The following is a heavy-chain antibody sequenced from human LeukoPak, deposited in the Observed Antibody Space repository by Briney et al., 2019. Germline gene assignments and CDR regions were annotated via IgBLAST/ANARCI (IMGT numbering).Heavy chain of an antibody. CDR3: ARVFFYGDYGMGGYYFDY. V-gene: IGHV1-2*02. J-gene: IGHJ4*02. Sequence: ASVKVSCKASGYTFTGYYMHWVRQAPGQGLEWMGWINPNSGGTNYAQKFQGRVTMTRDTSISTAYMELSRLRSDDTAVYYCARVFFYGDYGMGGYYFDYWGQGILVTVSS. D-gene: IGHD4-17*01. CDR1: GYTFTGYY. CDR2: INPNSGGT.